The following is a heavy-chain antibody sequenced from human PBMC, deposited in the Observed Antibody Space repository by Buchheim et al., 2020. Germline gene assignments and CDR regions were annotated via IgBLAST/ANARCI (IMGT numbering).Heavy chain of an antibody. D-gene: IGHD3-10*01. CDR3: ARMEYYYGSGSSSWFDP. CDR1: GYTFTSYY. CDR2: INPSGGST. V-gene: IGHV1-46*01. Sequence: QVQLVQSGAEVKKPGASVKVSCKASGYTFTSYYMHWVRQAPGQGLEWMGIINPSGGSTSYAQKFQGRVNMTRDTSTSTVYMKLSSLRSEDTAVYYCARMEYYYGSGSSSWFDPWGQGTL. J-gene: IGHJ5*02.